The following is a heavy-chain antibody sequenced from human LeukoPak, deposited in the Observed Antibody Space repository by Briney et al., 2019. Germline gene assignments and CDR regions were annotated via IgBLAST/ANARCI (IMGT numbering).Heavy chain of an antibody. J-gene: IGHJ4*02. CDR1: VASISNYY. V-gene: IGHV4-4*09. D-gene: IGHD5-18*01. CDR2: ISTSGST. Sequence: SETLSLTCAVSVASISNYYWSWIRQAPGKGLEWIGYISTSGSTNYNPSLKSRVSISLDTSNNRFFLNLNFVTAADTAVYFCASPRTSYRYTFDYWGPGALVTVSS. CDR3: ASPRTSYRYTFDY.